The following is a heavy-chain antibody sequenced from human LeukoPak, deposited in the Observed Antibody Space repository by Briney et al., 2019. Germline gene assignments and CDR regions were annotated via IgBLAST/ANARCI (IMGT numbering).Heavy chain of an antibody. D-gene: IGHD4-17*01. CDR1: GFIFSNYW. CDR2: INSDGSYT. J-gene: IGHJ4*02. V-gene: IGHV3-74*01. CDR3: ARRVYGDYFDY. Sequence: GGPLRLSCAASGFIFSNYWMHWVRQAPGKGLVWVSRINSDGSYTSYADSVKGRFTISRDNAKNTLYLQMNSLRVEDTAVYYCARRVYGDYFDYWGQGTLVTVSS.